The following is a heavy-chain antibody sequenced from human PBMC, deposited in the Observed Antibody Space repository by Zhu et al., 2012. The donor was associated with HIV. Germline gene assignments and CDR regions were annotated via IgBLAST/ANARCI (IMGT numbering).Heavy chain of an antibody. J-gene: IGHJ4*02. D-gene: IGHD3-9*01. CDR2: IYHSGST. Sequence: QVQLQESGPGLVKPSETLSLTCAVSGYSISSGYYWGWIRQPPGKGLEWIGSIYHSGSTYYNPSLKSRVTISVDTSKNQFSLKLSSVTAADTAVYYCARGVITISPDDYWGQGTLVTVSS. V-gene: IGHV4-38-2*01. CDR3: ARGVITISPDDY. CDR1: GYSISSGYY.